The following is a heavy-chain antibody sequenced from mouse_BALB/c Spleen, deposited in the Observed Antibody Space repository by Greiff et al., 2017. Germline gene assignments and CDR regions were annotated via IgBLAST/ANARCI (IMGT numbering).Heavy chain of an antibody. CDR1: GYSITSGYY. Sequence: EVQRVESGPGLVKPSQSLSLTCSVTGYSITSGYYWNWIRQFPGNKLEWMGYISYDGSNNYNPSLKNRISITRDTSKNQFFLKLNSVTTEDTATYYCARGIPAMDYWGQGTSVTVSS. J-gene: IGHJ4*01. CDR3: ARGIPAMDY. V-gene: IGHV3-6*02. CDR2: ISYDGSN.